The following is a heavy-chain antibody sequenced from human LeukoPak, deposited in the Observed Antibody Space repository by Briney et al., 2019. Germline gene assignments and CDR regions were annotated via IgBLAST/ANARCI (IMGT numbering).Heavy chain of an antibody. D-gene: IGHD5-18*01. J-gene: IGHJ4*02. Sequence: SETLSLTCTVSGGPISSYYWSWIRRPPGKGLEWIGYIYYSGSTNYNPSLKSRVTISVDTSKNQFSLKLSSVTAADTAVYYCARFNLYSYGYGRQNYFDYWGQGTLVTVSS. V-gene: IGHV4-59*08. CDR2: IYYSGST. CDR1: GGPISSYY. CDR3: ARFNLYSYGYGRQNYFDY.